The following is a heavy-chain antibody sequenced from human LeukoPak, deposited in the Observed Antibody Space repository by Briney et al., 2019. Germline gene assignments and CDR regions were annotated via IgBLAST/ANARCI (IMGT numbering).Heavy chain of an antibody. Sequence: PGGSLRLSCAASGFTVSTNYMTWIRQAPGRGLEWVSIIYSGGNTDYADPVKGRFTISRDDSKNTLYLQMNSLRAEDSAVYYCARVTEYFRTLDGMDVWGQGSTVTVSS. CDR1: GFTVSTNY. J-gene: IGHJ6*02. D-gene: IGHD2/OR15-2a*01. CDR2: IYSGGNT. V-gene: IGHV3-66*01. CDR3: ARVTEYFRTLDGMDV.